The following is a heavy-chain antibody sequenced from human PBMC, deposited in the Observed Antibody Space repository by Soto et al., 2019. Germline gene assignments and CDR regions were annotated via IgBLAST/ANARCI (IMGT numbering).Heavy chain of an antibody. CDR3: ARGGDYGTSYELDY. CDR1: GYTFTVYY. Sequence: GASVKVSCKASGYTFTVYYMHWVRQAPGQGLEWMGWINPNSGGTNYAQKFQGWVTMTRDTSISTAYMELSRLRSDDTAVYYCARGGDYGTSYELDYWGQGTLVTVSS. V-gene: IGHV1-2*04. J-gene: IGHJ4*02. D-gene: IGHD4-17*01. CDR2: INPNSGGT.